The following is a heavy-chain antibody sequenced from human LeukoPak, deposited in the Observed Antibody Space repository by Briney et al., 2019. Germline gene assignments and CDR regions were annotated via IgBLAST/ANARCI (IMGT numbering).Heavy chain of an antibody. Sequence: SETLSLTCTVSGGSISSGDYYWSWIRQHPGKGLEWIGYIYHSGSTYYNPSLKGRLIISVDTSKNRFSLRLSSVTAADTAVYYGARGASTVTTFFDSWGQGTLVTVSS. V-gene: IGHV4-31*03. CDR3: ARGASTVTTFFDS. CDR2: IYHSGST. CDR1: GGSISSGDYY. J-gene: IGHJ4*02. D-gene: IGHD4-17*01.